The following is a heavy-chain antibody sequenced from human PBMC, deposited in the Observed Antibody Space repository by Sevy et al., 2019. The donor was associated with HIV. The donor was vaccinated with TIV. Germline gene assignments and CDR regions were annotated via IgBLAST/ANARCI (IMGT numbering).Heavy chain of an antibody. J-gene: IGHJ3*02. CDR3: ARFRVSTTTVTINDAFDI. CDR2: ISAYNGNT. V-gene: IGHV1-18*01. CDR1: GYTFTSYG. Sequence: ASVKVSCKASGYTFTSYGISWVRQAPGQGLEWMGWISAYNGNTNYAQKLQGRVTMTTDTSTSTAYMELRSLGSDDTAVYYCARFRVSTTTVTINDAFDIWGQGTMVTVSS. D-gene: IGHD4-17*01.